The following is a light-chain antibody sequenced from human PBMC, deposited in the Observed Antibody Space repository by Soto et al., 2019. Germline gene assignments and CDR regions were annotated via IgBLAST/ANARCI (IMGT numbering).Light chain of an antibody. CDR3: QQRPYGAIT. Sequence: EIVLTQAAAIPSLAPREGATLTCRASQSVSSYLTWYQQKPGQAPRLLIYDASNRATGIPASFNASGSGTDFTRTIIALEPDDVAVSYCQQRPYGAITFGQGTRLEIK. V-gene: IGKV3-11*01. J-gene: IGKJ5*01. CDR2: DAS. CDR1: QSVSSY.